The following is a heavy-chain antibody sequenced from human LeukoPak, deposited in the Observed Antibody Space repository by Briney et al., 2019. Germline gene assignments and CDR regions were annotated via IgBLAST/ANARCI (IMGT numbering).Heavy chain of an antibody. CDR2: IYTSGST. J-gene: IGHJ6*03. D-gene: IGHD6-13*01. CDR3: AREGYSSSWYLSNYYYYYMDV. Sequence: SETLSLTCTVYGGSFSSYYWSWIRQPAGKGLEWIGRIYTSGSTNYNPSLKSRVTMSVDTSKNQFSLKLSSVTAADTAVYYCAREGYSSSWYLSNYYYYYMDVWGKGTTVTISS. CDR1: GGSFSSYY. V-gene: IGHV4-4*07.